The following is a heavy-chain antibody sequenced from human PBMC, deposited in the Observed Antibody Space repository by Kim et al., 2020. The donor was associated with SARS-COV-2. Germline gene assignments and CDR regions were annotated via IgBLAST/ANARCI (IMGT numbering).Heavy chain of an antibody. CDR1: GFTFSSYC. CDR3: VRVLTSGWSYFDY. Sequence: GGSLRLSCAASGFTFSSYCMNWVRQAPGKGLEWISSISSSSSYIYYADSVKGRFTISRDNARASLYLQMNSLRAEDTAVFYCVRVLTSGWSYFDYWGQGT. CDR2: ISSSSSYI. V-gene: IGHV3-21*04. D-gene: IGHD6-19*01. J-gene: IGHJ4*02.